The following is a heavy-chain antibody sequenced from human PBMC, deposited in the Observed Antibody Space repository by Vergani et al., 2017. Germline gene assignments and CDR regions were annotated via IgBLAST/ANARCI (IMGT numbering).Heavy chain of an antibody. V-gene: IGHV1-69*13. J-gene: IGHJ6*02. Sequence: QVQLVQSGAEVKKPGSSVKVSCKASGGTFSSYAISWVRQAPGQGLEWMGRIIPIFGTANYAQKFQGRVTITADESTSTAYMELSSLRSEDPAVYYCARALLLGDYYYYYGMDVWGQGTTVTVSS. CDR3: ARALLLGDYYYYYGMDV. CDR1: GGTFSSYA. CDR2: IIPIFGTA.